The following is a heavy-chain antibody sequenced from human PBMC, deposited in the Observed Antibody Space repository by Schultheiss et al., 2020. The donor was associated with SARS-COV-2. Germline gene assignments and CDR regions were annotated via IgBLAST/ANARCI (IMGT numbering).Heavy chain of an antibody. CDR1: GGSFSGYY. Sequence: SETLSLTCAVYGGSFSGYYWSWIRQPAGKGLEWIGEINHSGSTNYNPSLKSRVTISVDTSKNKFSLKLSSVTAADTAVYYCARGQCSSTSCPILDWSQGTLVNVYS. CDR2: INHSGST. V-gene: IGHV4-34*01. D-gene: IGHD2-2*01. J-gene: IGHJ4*02. CDR3: ARGQCSSTSCPILD.